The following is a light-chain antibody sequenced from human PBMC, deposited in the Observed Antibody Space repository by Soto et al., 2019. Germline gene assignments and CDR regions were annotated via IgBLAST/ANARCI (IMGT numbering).Light chain of an antibody. CDR1: QSMNAW. CDR2: DAS. V-gene: IGKV1-5*01. J-gene: IGKJ1*01. Sequence: DIQMTQSPSTLSASVGDRVTITCRASQSMNAWLAWVQQKPGKAPKVLIYDASSLESGVPSRFSGSGSGTEFTLTLDGLQPDDFATYYCLRYNAFSQTFGQGTKVEL. CDR3: LRYNAFSQT.